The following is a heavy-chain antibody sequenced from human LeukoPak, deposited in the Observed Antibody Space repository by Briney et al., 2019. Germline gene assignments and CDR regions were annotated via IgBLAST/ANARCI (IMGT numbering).Heavy chain of an antibody. CDR3: AKHHVWGTYRFDY. D-gene: IGHD3-16*02. J-gene: IGHJ4*02. CDR1: KFNIRNYG. Sequence: GGSLRLSCTTPKFNIRNYGLTWVRQAPGKELEWVSAISGSGETTYYADSVKGRFTISKDSSKNTLYLQMNSLRAEDAAVYYCAKHHVWGTYRFDYWGQGTLVTVSS. V-gene: IGHV3-23*01. CDR2: ISGSGETT.